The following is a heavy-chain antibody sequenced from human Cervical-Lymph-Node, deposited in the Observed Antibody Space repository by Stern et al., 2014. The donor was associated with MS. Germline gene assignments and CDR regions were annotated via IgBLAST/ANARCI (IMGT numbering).Heavy chain of an antibody. CDR2: ISSTSSYM. V-gene: IGHV3-21*01. D-gene: IGHD3-9*01. J-gene: IGHJ4*02. CDR3: ARESRSGVTGLIDY. Sequence: EMQLVESGGGLVKPGGSLRLSCAASGFTFYGYSMNWVRQTPGQGLEWVSSISSTSSYMYYADSVKGRFTISRDNAKNSLYLQMNSLRAEDTAVYYCARESRSGVTGLIDYWGQGTLVTVSS. CDR1: GFTFYGYS.